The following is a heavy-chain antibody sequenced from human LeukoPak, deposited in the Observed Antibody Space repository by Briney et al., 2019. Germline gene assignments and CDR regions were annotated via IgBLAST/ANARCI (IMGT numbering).Heavy chain of an antibody. CDR2: ISGSGGST. CDR3: AKADDKDWNAIY. Sequence: GGSLRLSCAASGFTFSSYAMSWVRQAPGKGLEWVSAISGSGGSTYYADSVKGRFTISRDNSKNTLYLQMNSLRTEDTAVYYCAKADDKDWNAIYWGQGTLVTVSS. V-gene: IGHV3-23*01. D-gene: IGHD1-1*01. CDR1: GFTFSSYA. J-gene: IGHJ4*02.